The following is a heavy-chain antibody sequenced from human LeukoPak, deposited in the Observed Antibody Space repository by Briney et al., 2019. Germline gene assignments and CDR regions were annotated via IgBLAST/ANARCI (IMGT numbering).Heavy chain of an antibody. D-gene: IGHD1-26*01. Sequence: SETLSLTCTVSGGSISSGDYYWGWIRQLPGKGLEWIGYIYYSGRTYYNPSLKSRLIISIDTSKNQFSLNLNSVTAADTAVYYCARVASSGSYHYWGQGTLVTVSS. J-gene: IGHJ4*02. CDR2: IYYSGRT. CDR3: ARVASSGSYHY. V-gene: IGHV4-31*03. CDR1: GGSISSGDYY.